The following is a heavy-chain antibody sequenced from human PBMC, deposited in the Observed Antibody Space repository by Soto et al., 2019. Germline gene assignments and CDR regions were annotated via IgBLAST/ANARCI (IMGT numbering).Heavy chain of an antibody. CDR1: GGSISDGYY. CDR2: ISYSGST. Sequence: KASETLSLTCTVSGGSISDGYYWSWIRQHPGKGLEWIGSISYSGSTSYNPSLKSRLTIPVDRSKSQFSLNLSSVTAADTAVYYRARRDRSGYSYWLDTWGQGTLVTVSS. CDR3: ARRDRSGYSYWLDT. D-gene: IGHD3-22*01. V-gene: IGHV4-31*03. J-gene: IGHJ5*02.